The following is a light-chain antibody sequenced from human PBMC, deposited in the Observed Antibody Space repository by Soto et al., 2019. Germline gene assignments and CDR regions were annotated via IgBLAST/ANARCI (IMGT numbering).Light chain of an antibody. Sequence: EIVMTQSPATLSVSPGEGATLSCRASQGIGDTLAWYQQKPGQTPRLLIYDTSIRAAGVPARFSGSGSGTDFTLTISSLQAEDVAVYYCQQYYSTSITFGQGTRLEI. CDR2: DTS. CDR1: QGIGDT. CDR3: QQYYSTSIT. V-gene: IGKV3-15*01. J-gene: IGKJ5*01.